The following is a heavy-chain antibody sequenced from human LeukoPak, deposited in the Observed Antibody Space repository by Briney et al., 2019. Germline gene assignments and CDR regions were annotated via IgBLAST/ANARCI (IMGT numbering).Heavy chain of an antibody. CDR2: IYDSGST. Sequence: PSETLSLTCTVSGGSISGYYWSCIRQPPGKGLEWIGYIYDSGSTNYNPSLKSRVTISVDTSKNQFSLKLSSVTAADTAVYYCARGGSGYDSFYYYGMDVWGQGTTVTVSS. V-gene: IGHV4-59*01. J-gene: IGHJ6*02. CDR1: GGSISGYY. D-gene: IGHD5-12*01. CDR3: ARGGSGYDSFYYYGMDV.